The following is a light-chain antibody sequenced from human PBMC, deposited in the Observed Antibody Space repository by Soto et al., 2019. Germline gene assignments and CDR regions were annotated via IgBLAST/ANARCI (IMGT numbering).Light chain of an antibody. CDR1: QSLIHSDGNTY. V-gene: IGKV2-30*02. CDR2: QVS. Sequence: DVVMTQSPLSLPVTLGQPASISCRSSQSLIHSDGNTYLNWFQQRPGQSPRRLIYQVSDRDSGVPDRFSGSGSGPDFTLKISRVEAEDVGVYFCRHGTNWPWTFGQGTEGEIK. CDR3: RHGTNWPWT. J-gene: IGKJ1*01.